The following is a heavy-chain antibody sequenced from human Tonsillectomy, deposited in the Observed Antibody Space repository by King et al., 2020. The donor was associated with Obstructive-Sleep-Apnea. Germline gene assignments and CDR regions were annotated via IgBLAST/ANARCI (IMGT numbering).Heavy chain of an antibody. CDR1: GGAFSGYY. CDR3: ARDDGSSGYYFDY. V-gene: IGHV4-34*01. D-gene: IGHD3-22*01. Sequence: VQLQQWGAGLLKPSETLSLTCAVYGGAFSGYYWSWFRQPPGKGLEWIGEINYSGSTKYNPSLKSRVTISVDTSKNQLSLKLGSVTAADTAAYYCARDDGSSGYYFDYWGQGTLVTVSS. J-gene: IGHJ4*02. CDR2: INYSGST.